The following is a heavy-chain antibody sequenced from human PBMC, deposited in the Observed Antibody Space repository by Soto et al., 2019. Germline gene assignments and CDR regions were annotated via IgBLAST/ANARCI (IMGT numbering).Heavy chain of an antibody. J-gene: IGHJ6*03. CDR2: INHSGST. Sequence: SETLSLTCAVYGGSFSGYYWSWIRLPPGKGLEWIGEINHSGSTNYNPSLKSRVTISVDTSKNQFSLKLSSVTAADTAVYYCARGGPQGCSGGSCYSRYLYYYMDVWGKGTTVTVSS. CDR1: GGSFSGYY. V-gene: IGHV4-34*01. D-gene: IGHD2-15*01. CDR3: ARGGPQGCSGGSCYSRYLYYYMDV.